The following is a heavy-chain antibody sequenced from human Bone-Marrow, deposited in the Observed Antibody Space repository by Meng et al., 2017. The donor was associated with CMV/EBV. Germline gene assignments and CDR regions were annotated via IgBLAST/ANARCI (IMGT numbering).Heavy chain of an antibody. V-gene: IGHV4-31*03. CDR3: ARDGVGPNYYDSSGYYLRGFDY. CDR1: GGSISSGGYY. CDR2: IYYSGST. Sequence: SETLSLTCTVSGGSISSGGYYWSWIRQHPGKGLEWIGYIYYSGSTYYNPSLKRRVTISVDTSKNQFSLKLSCVTAADTAVYYCARDGVGPNYYDSSGYYLRGFDYWDQGTRVTVSS. D-gene: IGHD3-22*01. J-gene: IGHJ4*02.